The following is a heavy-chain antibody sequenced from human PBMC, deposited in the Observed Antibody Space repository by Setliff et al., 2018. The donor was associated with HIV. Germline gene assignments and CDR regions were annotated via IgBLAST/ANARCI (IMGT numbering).Heavy chain of an antibody. V-gene: IGHV1-18*01. CDR2: ISPYNGDT. J-gene: IGHJ5*02. Sequence: ASVKVSCKASGYRFNTYGISWVRQAPGQGLEWMGWISPYNGDTRFAEKFQGRVSITADTSTDTAYMDLSSLRFEDTAVYYCATRPPDYYGSGNSYPWGQGTLVTVSS. CDR3: ATRPPDYYGSGNSYP. CDR1: GYRFNTYG. D-gene: IGHD3-10*01.